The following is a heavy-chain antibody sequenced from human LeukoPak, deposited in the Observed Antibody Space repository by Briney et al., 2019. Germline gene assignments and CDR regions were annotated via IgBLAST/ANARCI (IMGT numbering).Heavy chain of an antibody. Sequence: PSETLSLTCTVSGGSISSYYWSWIRQPPGKGLEWIGYIYYSGSTNYNPSLKSRVTISVDTSKNQFSLKLSSVTAADTAVYYCARADTGYSSGPAPFDYWGQGTLVTVSS. CDR2: IYYSGST. V-gene: IGHV4-59*01. D-gene: IGHD6-19*01. CDR1: GGSISSYY. CDR3: ARADTGYSSGPAPFDY. J-gene: IGHJ4*02.